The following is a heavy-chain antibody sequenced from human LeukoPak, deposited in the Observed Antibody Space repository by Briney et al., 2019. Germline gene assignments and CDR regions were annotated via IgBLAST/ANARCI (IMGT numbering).Heavy chain of an antibody. CDR1: GYSFTSYD. J-gene: IGHJ4*02. V-gene: IGHV1-8*03. CDR3: ARAPVGTSVFVY. Sequence: GASVKVSCKSSGYSFTSYDINWVRQATGQGLEWMGWMNPNSGNTGYAQKFQGRVTITRNTSISTAYMELSSLRSEDTAVYYCARAPVGTSVFVYWGQGTLVTVSS. CDR2: MNPNSGNT. D-gene: IGHD1-26*01.